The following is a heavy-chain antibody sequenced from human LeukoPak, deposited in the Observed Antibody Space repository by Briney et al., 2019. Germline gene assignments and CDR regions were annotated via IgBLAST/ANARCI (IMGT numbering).Heavy chain of an antibody. CDR1: GFTFSSYG. CDR2: ISSSSGYI. CDR3: VRKGGPYTFDH. J-gene: IGHJ4*02. V-gene: IGHV3-21*01. D-gene: IGHD1-1*01. Sequence: PGGSLRLSCAASGFTFSSYGMNWVRQAPGKGLEWVASISSSSGYIYYADSVKGRFTISRDNAKNSLYLQMNSLRAEDTAVYYCVRKGGPYTFDHWCQGTLVTVSS.